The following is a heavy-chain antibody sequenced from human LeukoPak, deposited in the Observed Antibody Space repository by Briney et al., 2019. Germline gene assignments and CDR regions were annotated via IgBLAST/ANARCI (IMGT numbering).Heavy chain of an antibody. Sequence: SGTLSLTCAVSGGSISSSNWWSWVRQPPGKGLEWIGEIYHSGSTYYNPSLKSRVTISVDKSKNHFSLNLSSVTAADTAVYYCARGSGVILTGPYFDYWGQGTLITVSS. D-gene: IGHD3-9*01. V-gene: IGHV4-4*02. CDR1: GGSISSSNW. CDR2: IYHSGST. CDR3: ARGSGVILTGPYFDY. J-gene: IGHJ4*02.